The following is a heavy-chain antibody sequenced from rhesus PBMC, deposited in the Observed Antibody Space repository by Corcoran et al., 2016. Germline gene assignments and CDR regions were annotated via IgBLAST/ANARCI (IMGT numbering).Heavy chain of an antibody. CDR3: ARGSWYFDL. CDR2: IYGVGGRT. D-gene: IGHD3-34*01. V-gene: IGHV4-106*01. Sequence: QVQLQESGPGLVKPSETLSLTCAVSGGSISNDHYWSWIRPPPGKGLDWIGYIYGVGGRTNSNPALRNQVTISIDTSKNQFSLKLGSGTAADTAVYYCARGSWYFDLWGPGSPITISS. CDR1: GGSISNDHY. J-gene: IGHJ2*01.